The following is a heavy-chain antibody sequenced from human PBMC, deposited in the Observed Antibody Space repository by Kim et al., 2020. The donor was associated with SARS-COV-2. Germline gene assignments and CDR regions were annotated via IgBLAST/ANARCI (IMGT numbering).Heavy chain of an antibody. CDR3: TRVKNGLAGAFDI. D-gene: IGHD1-1*01. V-gene: IGHV3-74*01. CDR1: GFTLSNYW. Sequence: GGSLRLSCAASGFTLSNYWMHWVRQVPGKGLVWLSRITPDGTSADYADSVKGRFTVSRDNAKNTLYLQMSSLRAEDTAMYSCTRVKNGLAGAFDIWGQGTMVTVSS. CDR2: ITPDGTSA. J-gene: IGHJ3*02.